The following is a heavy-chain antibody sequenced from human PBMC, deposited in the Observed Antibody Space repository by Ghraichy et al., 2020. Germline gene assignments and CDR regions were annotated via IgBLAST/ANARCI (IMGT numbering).Heavy chain of an antibody. CDR1: GFTFSSYA. CDR2: ISGSGGST. Sequence: GGSLRLSCAASGFTFSSYAMSWVRQAPGKGLEWVSAISGSGGSTYYADSVKGRFTISRDNSKNTLYLQMNSLRAEDTAVYYCAKSIPLGDYYYYGMDVWGQGTTVTVSS. V-gene: IGHV3-23*01. J-gene: IGHJ6*02. D-gene: IGHD4-17*01. CDR3: AKSIPLGDYYYYGMDV.